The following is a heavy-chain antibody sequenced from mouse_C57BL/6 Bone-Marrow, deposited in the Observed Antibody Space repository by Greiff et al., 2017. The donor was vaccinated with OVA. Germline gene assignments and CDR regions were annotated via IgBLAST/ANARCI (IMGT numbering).Heavy chain of an antibody. D-gene: IGHD1-1*01. V-gene: IGHV7-3*01. Sequence: EVQLVESGGGLVQPGGSLSLSCAASGFTFTDYYMSWVRQPPGKALEWLGFIRNKANGYTTEYSASVKGRFTISRDNSQSILYLQMNALRAEDSATYYCARDPHYGSSDYFDYWGQGTTLTVSS. J-gene: IGHJ2*01. CDR3: ARDPHYGSSDYFDY. CDR1: GFTFTDYY. CDR2: IRNKANGYTT.